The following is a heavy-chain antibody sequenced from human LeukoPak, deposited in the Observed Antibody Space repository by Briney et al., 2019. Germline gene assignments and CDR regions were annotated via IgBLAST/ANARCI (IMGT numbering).Heavy chain of an antibody. D-gene: IGHD6-13*01. J-gene: IGHJ4*02. CDR2: ISRSGTTI. V-gene: IGHV3-11*04. Sequence: PGGSLRLSCAASGLRFSDYYVSWIRQAPGKGLEWVSYISRSGTTIYYADSVKGRFTISRDSAKNSLYLQMNSLRAEDTAVYYCAPDPAAGPPYETDYWGQGTLVTVSS. CDR3: APDPAAGPPYETDY. CDR1: GLRFSDYY.